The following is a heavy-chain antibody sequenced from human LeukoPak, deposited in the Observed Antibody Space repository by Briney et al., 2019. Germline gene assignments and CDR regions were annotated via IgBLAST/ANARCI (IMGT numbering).Heavy chain of an antibody. D-gene: IGHD3-22*01. Sequence: GASVKVSCKTSGYTFTGYYMHWVRQAPGQGLEWMGWINPNTGGTNYAQKFQGRVTMTSDTSISTVYMELSSLKSDDTAMYYCARAPMIVVVFPPRLDFWGQGTLVTVSS. J-gene: IGHJ4*02. CDR2: INPNTGGT. CDR1: GYTFTGYY. V-gene: IGHV1-2*02. CDR3: ARAPMIVVVFPPRLDF.